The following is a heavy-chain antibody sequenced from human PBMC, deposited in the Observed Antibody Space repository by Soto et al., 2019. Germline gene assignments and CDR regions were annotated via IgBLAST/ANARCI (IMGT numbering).Heavy chain of an antibody. CDR3: AKDQGGGDFWSGHYYYYGMDV. V-gene: IGHV3-30*18. CDR2: ISYDGSNK. Sequence: QVQLMESGGGVVQPGRSLRLSCAASGFTFSSYGMHWVRQAPGKGLEWVAVISYDGSNKYYADSVKGRFTISRDNSKNTLYLQMNSLRAEDTAVYYCAKDQGGGDFWSGHYYYYGMDVWGQGTTVTVSS. D-gene: IGHD3-3*01. J-gene: IGHJ6*02. CDR1: GFTFSSYG.